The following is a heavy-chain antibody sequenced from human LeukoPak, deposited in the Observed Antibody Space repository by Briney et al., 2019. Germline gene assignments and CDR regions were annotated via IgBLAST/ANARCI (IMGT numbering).Heavy chain of an antibody. CDR1: GGSISSGGYY. CDR3: ARAAWSGSWPFDY. V-gene: IGHV4-30-2*01. Sequence: PSETLSLTCTVSGGSISSGGYYWSWIRQPPGKGLEWIGYIYHSGSTYYNPSLKSRVTISVDRSKNQFSLKLSSVTAADTAVYYCARAAWSGSWPFDYWGQGTLVTVSS. J-gene: IGHJ4*02. CDR2: IYHSGST. D-gene: IGHD6-13*01.